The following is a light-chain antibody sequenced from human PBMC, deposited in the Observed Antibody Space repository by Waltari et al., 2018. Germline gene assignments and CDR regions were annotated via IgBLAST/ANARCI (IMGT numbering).Light chain of an antibody. J-gene: IGLJ3*02. CDR3: TSYTSSSTWV. Sequence: QSALTQPASVSGFPGQSITISCTGASSDVGAYNHVPWYQQQPGKAPKLMIYGVANRPSGVSNRFSGSKSGNTASLTISGLQAEDEADYYCTSYTSSSTWVFGGGTKLTVL. CDR2: GVA. CDR1: SSDVGAYNH. V-gene: IGLV2-14*03.